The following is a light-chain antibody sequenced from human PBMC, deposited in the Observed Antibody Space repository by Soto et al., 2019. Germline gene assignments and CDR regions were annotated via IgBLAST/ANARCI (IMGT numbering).Light chain of an antibody. CDR1: QSVSSSY. V-gene: IGKV3-20*01. CDR2: GAS. CDR3: QQGLT. J-gene: IGKJ4*01. Sequence: EIVLTQSPGTLSLSPGERATLSCRASQSVSSSYLAWYQQKPGQAPRLLIYGASSRATGIPDRFSGSGSGTDFTLTISRLEPEDFAVYYCQQGLTVGGGTKVDIK.